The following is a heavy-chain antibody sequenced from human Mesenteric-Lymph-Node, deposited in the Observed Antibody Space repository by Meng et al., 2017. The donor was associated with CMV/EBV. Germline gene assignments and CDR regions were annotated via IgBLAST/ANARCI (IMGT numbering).Heavy chain of an antibody. Sequence: CKASGYTFTGYSMHWVRQAPGQGLEWMGRINPNSGGTNYAQKFQDRVTMTRDTSISTAYMELSRLRSDDTAVYYCARGGYDYPFDYWGQGTLVTVSS. D-gene: IGHD5-12*01. J-gene: IGHJ4*02. CDR3: ARGGYDYPFDY. CDR2: INPNSGGT. V-gene: IGHV1-2*06. CDR1: GYTFTGYS.